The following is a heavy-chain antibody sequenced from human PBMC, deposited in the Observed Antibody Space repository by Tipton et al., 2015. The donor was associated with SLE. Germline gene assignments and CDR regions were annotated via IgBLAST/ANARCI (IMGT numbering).Heavy chain of an antibody. CDR2: IYYSGST. D-gene: IGHD6-13*01. CDR3: ARPQTEQQLPMGGHWFDP. CDR1: GGSISSSSYY. V-gene: IGHV4-39*01. Sequence: TLSLTCIVSGGSISSSSYYWGWIRQPPGKGLEWIGSIYYSGSTYYNPSLKSRVTISVDTSKNQFSLKLSSVTAADTAVYYCARPQTEQQLPMGGHWFDPWGQGTLVTVSS. J-gene: IGHJ5*02.